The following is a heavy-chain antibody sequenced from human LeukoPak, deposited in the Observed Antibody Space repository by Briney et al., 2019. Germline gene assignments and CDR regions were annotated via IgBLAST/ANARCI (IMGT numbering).Heavy chain of an antibody. Sequence: GGSLRLSCAASGFTFSTYWMSWVRQAPGRGLEWVANIKHDGSEKFYVDSVRGRFAISRDNAKNSLYLQLNSLRAEDTALYYCARITGIEAAGDYWGQGTLVTVSS. CDR2: IKHDGSEK. CDR3: ARITGIEAAGDY. CDR1: GFTFSTYW. V-gene: IGHV3-7*04. J-gene: IGHJ4*02. D-gene: IGHD6-13*01.